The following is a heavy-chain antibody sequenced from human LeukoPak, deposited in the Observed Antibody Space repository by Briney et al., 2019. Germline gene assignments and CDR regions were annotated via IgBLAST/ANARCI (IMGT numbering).Heavy chain of an antibody. D-gene: IGHD6-13*01. CDR2: ICHSGST. Sequence: SETLSLTSTVSGYSISSGYYWGWIRQPPGKGLEWIGSICHSGSTYYNPSLKSRVTISVDTSKNQFSLKLSSVTAADTAVYYCAREEMYSSSGYFDYWGQGTLVTVSS. V-gene: IGHV4-38-2*02. J-gene: IGHJ4*02. CDR1: GYSISSGYY. CDR3: AREEMYSSSGYFDY.